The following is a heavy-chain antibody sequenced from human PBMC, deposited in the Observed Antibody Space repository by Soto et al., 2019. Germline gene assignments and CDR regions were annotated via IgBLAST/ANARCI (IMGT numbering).Heavy chain of an antibody. CDR3: TRDSSYYGAGRGVLDY. V-gene: IGHV3-66*01. J-gene: IGHJ4*02. CDR2: IYSDGKT. Sequence: EVQLVESGGGLVQPGGSLRLSCAVSGFTVNNNYLSWVRQAPGKGPEWISVIYSDGKTDYAESVRGRFTVSRDTFKNTLYLQMNSLRAEDTARYYCTRDSSYYGAGRGVLDYWGQGALITVSS. CDR1: GFTVNNNY. D-gene: IGHD3-10*01.